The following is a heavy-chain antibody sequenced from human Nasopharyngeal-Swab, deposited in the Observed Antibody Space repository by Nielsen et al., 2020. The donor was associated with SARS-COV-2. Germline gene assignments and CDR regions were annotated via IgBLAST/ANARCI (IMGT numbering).Heavy chain of an antibody. CDR3: ARRGYSYGNNWFDP. CDR1: GYTFISYG. CDR2: ISAYNGHT. Sequence: ASVKVSCKTYGYTFISYGISWVRQAPGQGLEWMGWISAYNGHTNYAQKLQHRVTMTTDTSTSTAYMELRSLRSDDTAVYYCARRGYSYGNNWFDPWGQGTLVTVSS. V-gene: IGHV1-18*01. J-gene: IGHJ5*02. D-gene: IGHD5-18*01.